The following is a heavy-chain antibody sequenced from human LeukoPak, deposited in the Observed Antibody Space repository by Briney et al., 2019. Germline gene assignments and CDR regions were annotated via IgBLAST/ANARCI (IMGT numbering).Heavy chain of an antibody. V-gene: IGHV3-30-3*01. CDR2: ISYDGSNK. CDR3: ARAGGFGWFDP. Sequence: GRSLRLSCAASGFTFSSYAMHWVRQAPGKGLEWVAVISYDGSNKYYADSVKSRFTISRDNSKNTLYLQMNSLRAEDTAVYYCARAGGFGWFDPWGQGTLVTVSS. J-gene: IGHJ5*02. CDR1: GFTFSSYA. D-gene: IGHD3-10*01.